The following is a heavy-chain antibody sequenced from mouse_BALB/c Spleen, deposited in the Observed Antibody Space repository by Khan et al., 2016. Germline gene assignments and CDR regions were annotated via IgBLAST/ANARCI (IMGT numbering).Heavy chain of an antibody. J-gene: IGHJ1*01. CDR3: ARDAYYYGSRYWYFDV. CDR2: IRNKANGYTT. V-gene: IGHV7-3*02. CDR1: GFTFTDYY. Sequence: EVELVESGGGLVQPGGSLRLSCATSGFTFTDYYMSWVRQPPGKALEWLGSIRNKANGYTTEYSASVKGRFTISRDNSQSILYLPMNTLRAEDSAAYYCARDAYYYGSRYWYFDVWGAWTTVTVSS. D-gene: IGHD1-1*01.